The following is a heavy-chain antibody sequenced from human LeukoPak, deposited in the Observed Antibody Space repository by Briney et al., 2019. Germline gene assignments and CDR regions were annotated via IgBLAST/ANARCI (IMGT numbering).Heavy chain of an antibody. CDR3: AREADCSGGSCYRGAFDI. Sequence: GGSLRLSWAAAGFTFSTYAMRWGRQAPGKRREWVIVIWYDGSNKYYAYSVKGRFTISRDSSKNTLYLQINSLRAEDTAVYYCAREADCSGGSCYRGAFDIWGQGTVVTVSS. CDR1: GFTFSTYA. J-gene: IGHJ3*02. CDR2: IWYDGSNK. D-gene: IGHD2-15*01. V-gene: IGHV3-33*01.